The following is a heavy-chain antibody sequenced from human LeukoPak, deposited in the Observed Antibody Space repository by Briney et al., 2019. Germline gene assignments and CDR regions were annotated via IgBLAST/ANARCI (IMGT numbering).Heavy chain of an antibody. J-gene: IGHJ1*01. D-gene: IGHD2-2*01. Sequence: MPSETLSLTCTVSGGSISSSNYYWGWIRQPPGKGLEWIGAVYYRGNTYYNPSLKSRVTISVDTSKNQFSLKLSSVTAADTAVYYCAGSRADCSSTSCPLAHFQHWGQGTLVTVSS. V-gene: IGHV4-39*01. CDR1: GGSISSSNYY. CDR2: VYYRGNT. CDR3: AGSRADCSSTSCPLAHFQH.